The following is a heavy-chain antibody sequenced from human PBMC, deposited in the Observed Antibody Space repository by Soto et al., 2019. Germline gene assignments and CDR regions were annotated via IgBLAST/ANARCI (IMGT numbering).Heavy chain of an antibody. CDR1: GFTFSSYS. Sequence: GVSLRLSCAASGFTFSSYSMNWVRQAPGKGLEWVSYISSSSSTIYYADSVKGRFTISRDNAKNSLYLQMNSLRDEDTAVYYCARDTQDDFWSGYYRDYWGQGTLVTVSS. V-gene: IGHV3-48*02. CDR2: ISSSSSTI. CDR3: ARDTQDDFWSGYYRDY. D-gene: IGHD3-3*01. J-gene: IGHJ4*02.